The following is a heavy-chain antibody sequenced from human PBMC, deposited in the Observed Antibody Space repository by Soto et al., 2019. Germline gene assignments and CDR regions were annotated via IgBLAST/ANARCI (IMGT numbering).Heavy chain of an antibody. CDR2: ISRDGSYI. CDR1: GFTFSRHA. V-gene: IGHV3-30*04. D-gene: IGHD3-3*01. CDR3: ARTRNGGVADSFDS. Sequence: QVQLVESGGGEVQPGGSLRLSCAASGFTFSRHAIHWVRLTPGRGLEWVLAISRDGSYIYYTDSVKGRFTVSRDNSKNTVFVQMNRLIPDDTALYFCARTRNGGVADSFDSWSQGTRVTVSS. J-gene: IGHJ5*01.